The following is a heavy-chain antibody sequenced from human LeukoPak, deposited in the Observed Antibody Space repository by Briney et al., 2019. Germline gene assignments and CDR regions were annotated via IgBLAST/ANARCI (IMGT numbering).Heavy chain of an antibody. CDR3: ARVPRSIAAVTR. CDR1: GGSISSGSYY. CDR2: IYTSGST. D-gene: IGHD6-13*01. J-gene: IGHJ4*02. Sequence: PSQTLSLTCTVSGGSISSGSYYWGWIRQPAGKGLEWIVRIYTSGSTNYNPSLNSRVTLSVHTSTNQFSLKLSSVTAADTAVYYCARVPRSIAAVTRWGQGTLVTVSS. V-gene: IGHV4-61*02.